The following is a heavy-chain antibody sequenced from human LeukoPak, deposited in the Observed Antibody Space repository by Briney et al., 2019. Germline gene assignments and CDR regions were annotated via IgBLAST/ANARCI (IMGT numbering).Heavy chain of an antibody. CDR3: ARGLSGYEKSTI. CDR2: INHSGST. CDR1: GGSFSGYY. V-gene: IGHV4-34*01. D-gene: IGHD5-12*01. Sequence: SETLSLTCAVYGGSFSGYYWSWIRQPPGKGLEWIGEINHSGSTNYNPSLKSRVTISVDTSKNQFSLKLSSVTAADTAVYYCARGLSGYEKSTIWGQGTLVTVSS. J-gene: IGHJ4*02.